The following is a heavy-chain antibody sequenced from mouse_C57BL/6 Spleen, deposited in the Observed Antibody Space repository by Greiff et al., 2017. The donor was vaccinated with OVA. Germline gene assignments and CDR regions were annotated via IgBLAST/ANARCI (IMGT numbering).Heavy chain of an antibody. V-gene: IGHV1-80*01. J-gene: IGHJ2*01. CDR1: GYAFSSYW. CDR2: IYPGDGDT. CDR3: ARSGDGYPQDY. D-gene: IGHD2-3*01. Sequence: QVQLQQSGAELVKPGASVKISCKASGYAFSSYWMNWVKQRPGKGLEWIGQIYPGDGDTNYNGKFKGKATLTADKSSSTAYMQLSSLTSEDSAVYFCARSGDGYPQDYWGQGTTLTVSS.